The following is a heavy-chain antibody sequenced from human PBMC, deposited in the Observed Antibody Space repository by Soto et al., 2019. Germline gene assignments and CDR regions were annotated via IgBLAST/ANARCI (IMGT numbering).Heavy chain of an antibody. CDR2: INPSGGST. Sequence: ASVKVSCKASGYTFTSYYMHWVRQAPGQGLEWMGIINPSGGSTSYAQKFQGRVTMTRDTSTSTVYMELSSLRSEDTAVYYCARAMYYYDSSEYYYYGMDVWGQGTTVTVSS. D-gene: IGHD3-22*01. V-gene: IGHV1-46*01. CDR1: GYTFTSYY. CDR3: ARAMYYYDSSEYYYYGMDV. J-gene: IGHJ6*02.